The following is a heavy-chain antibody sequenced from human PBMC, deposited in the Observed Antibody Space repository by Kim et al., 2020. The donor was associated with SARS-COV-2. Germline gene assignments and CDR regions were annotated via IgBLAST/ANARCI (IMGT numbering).Heavy chain of an antibody. J-gene: IGHJ4*02. Sequence: ASVKVSCKASGYTFTGYYMHWVRQAPGQGLEWMGWINPNNGGTNYAQKFQGRVTMTRDTSISTAYMELSRLRSDDTAVYYCATERGIYGSGSYGLFDYWGQGTLVTVSS. V-gene: IGHV1-2*02. CDR1: GYTFTGYY. D-gene: IGHD3-10*01. CDR2: INPNNGGT. CDR3: ATERGIYGSGSYGLFDY.